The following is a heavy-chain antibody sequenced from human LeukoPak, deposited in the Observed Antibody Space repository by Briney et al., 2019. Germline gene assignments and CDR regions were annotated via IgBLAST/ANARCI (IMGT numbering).Heavy chain of an antibody. CDR3: ARGFTYYDFWSGPYPALGAFGI. D-gene: IGHD3-3*01. V-gene: IGHV4-39*07. CDR2: INHSGST. CDR1: GGSISSSSYY. Sequence: SETLSLTCTVSGGSISSSSYYWSWIRQPPGKGLEWIGEINHSGSTNYNPSLKSRVTISVDTSKNQFSLKLSSVTAADTAVYYCARGFTYYDFWSGPYPALGAFGIWGQGTMVTVSS. J-gene: IGHJ3*02.